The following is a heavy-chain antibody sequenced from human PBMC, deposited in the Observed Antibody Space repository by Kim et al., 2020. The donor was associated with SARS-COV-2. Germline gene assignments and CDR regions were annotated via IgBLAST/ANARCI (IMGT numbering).Heavy chain of an antibody. CDR3: AKGLWFGELRGYFDY. J-gene: IGHJ4*02. CDR1: GFTFSSYA. D-gene: IGHD3-10*01. CDR2: ISGSGGST. Sequence: GGSLRLSCAASGFTFSSYAMSWVRQAPGKGLEWVSAISGSGGSTYYADSVKGRFTISRDNSKNTLYLQMNSLRAEDTAVYYCAKGLWFGELRGYFDYWGQGTLVTVSS. V-gene: IGHV3-23*01.